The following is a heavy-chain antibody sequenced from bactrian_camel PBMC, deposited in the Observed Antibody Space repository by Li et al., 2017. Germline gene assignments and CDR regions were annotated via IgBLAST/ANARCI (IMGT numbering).Heavy chain of an antibody. CDR2: IRTGGGSV. Sequence: VQLVESGGGSVQAGGSLSLSCAGSGFIHSVCTMGWYRQTPGNEREGVAAIRTGGGSVYYGNFVRGRFTISQVSGDSTAYLQMNRLKPEDTAMYYCAALRPPCTVYSGADYKGQGTQVTV. CDR1: GFIHSVCT. J-gene: IGHJ4*01. V-gene: IGHV3S54*01. D-gene: IGHD2*01.